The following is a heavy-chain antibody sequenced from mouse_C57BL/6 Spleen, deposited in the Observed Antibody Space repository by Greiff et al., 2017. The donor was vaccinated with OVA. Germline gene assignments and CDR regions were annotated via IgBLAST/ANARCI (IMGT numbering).Heavy chain of an antibody. J-gene: IGHJ3*01. V-gene: IGHV1-15*01. CDR1: GYTFTDYE. D-gene: IGHD4-1*01. Sequence: VQLQESGAELVRPGASVTLSCKASGYTFTDYEMHWVKQTPVHGLEWIGAIDPETGGTAYNQKFKGKAILTADKSSSTAYMELRSLTSEDSAVYYCTRLGRFAYWGQGTLVTVSA. CDR3: TRLGRFAY. CDR2: IDPETGGT.